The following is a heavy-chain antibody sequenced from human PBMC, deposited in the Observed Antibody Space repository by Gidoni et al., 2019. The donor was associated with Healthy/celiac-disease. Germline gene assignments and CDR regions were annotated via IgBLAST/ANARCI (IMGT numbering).Heavy chain of an antibody. D-gene: IGHD3-22*01. J-gene: IGHJ3*02. Sequence: EVQLLESGGGLVQPGGSLRLSCATSAFTFRSYAMSWVRQAPGKGLEWVSAISGSGGSTYYADSVKGRFTISRDNSKNTLYLQMNSLRAEDTAVYYCAKLWYYYDSSAKGGAFDIWGQGTMVTVSS. CDR1: AFTFRSYA. V-gene: IGHV3-23*01. CDR3: AKLWYYYDSSAKGGAFDI. CDR2: ISGSGGST.